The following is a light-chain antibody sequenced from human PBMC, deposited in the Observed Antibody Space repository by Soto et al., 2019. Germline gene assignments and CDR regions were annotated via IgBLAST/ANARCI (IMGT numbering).Light chain of an antibody. Sequence: DIVMTQSPDSLAVSLGERATINCKSSQSVLYSSNNKNYLAWYQQKPGQPPKLLIYWASTRESGVPDRLSDSGSGTDFTLTISSLQAEDVAVYYCQQYYSTPKTFGQGTKVDIK. J-gene: IGKJ1*01. CDR3: QQYYSTPKT. V-gene: IGKV4-1*01. CDR2: WAS. CDR1: QSVLYSSNNKNY.